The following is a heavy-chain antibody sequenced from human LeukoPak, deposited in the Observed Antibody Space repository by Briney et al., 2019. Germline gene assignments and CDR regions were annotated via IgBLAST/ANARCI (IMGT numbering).Heavy chain of an antibody. D-gene: IGHD2-2*02. CDR3: ARDQCSSTSCYTWAFDI. J-gene: IGHJ3*02. Sequence: SETLSLTCTVSGGSISSSSYYWGWIRQPPGKGLEWIGSIYYSGSTYYNPSLKSRVTISVDTSKNQFSLKLSSVTAADTAVYYCARDQCSSTSCYTWAFDIWGQGTMVTVSS. CDR2: IYYSGST. CDR1: GGSISSSSYY. V-gene: IGHV4-39*07.